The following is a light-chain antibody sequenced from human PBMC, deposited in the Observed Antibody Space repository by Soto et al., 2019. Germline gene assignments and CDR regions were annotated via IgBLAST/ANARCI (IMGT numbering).Light chain of an antibody. CDR3: QKYCSSPWT. Sequence: EIVLTQSPATLSLSPGERATLSCGASQSVSSSYLAWYQQKPGLAPRLLIYDASSRATGIPHSFSGSGSGTGCTIIVRRMELEDFAVYYCQKYCSSPWTVGQGTKVEIK. J-gene: IGKJ1*01. CDR2: DAS. CDR1: QSVSSSY. V-gene: IGKV3D-20*01.